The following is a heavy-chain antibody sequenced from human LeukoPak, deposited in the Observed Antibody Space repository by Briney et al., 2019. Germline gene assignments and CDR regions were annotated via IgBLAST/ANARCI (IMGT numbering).Heavy chain of an antibody. CDR3: AKAPIAAAVSSSDY. D-gene: IGHD6-13*01. CDR1: GFTFSSYG. CDR2: ISYDGSNK. V-gene: IGHV3-30*18. Sequence: GGSLRLSCAASGFTFSSYGMHWVRQAPGKGLEWVAVISYDGSNKYYADSVKGRFTISRDNSKNTLYLQMNSLRAEDTAVYYCAKAPIAAAVSSSDYWGQGTLVTVSS. J-gene: IGHJ4*02.